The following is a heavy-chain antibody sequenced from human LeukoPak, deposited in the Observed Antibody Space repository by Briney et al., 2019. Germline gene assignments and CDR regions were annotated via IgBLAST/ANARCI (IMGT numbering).Heavy chain of an antibody. V-gene: IGHV1-8*03. CDR1: GYTFTSYD. CDR3: ARGLLSGYDFWSGYPHYYYYYYMDV. Sequence: GSSVKVSCKASGYTFTSYDINWVRQATGQGLEWMGWMNPNSGNTGYAQKFQGRVTITRNTSISTAYMELSSLRSEDTAVYYCARGLLSGYDFWSGYPHYYYYYYMDVWGKGTTVTVSS. J-gene: IGHJ6*03. D-gene: IGHD3-3*01. CDR2: MNPNSGNT.